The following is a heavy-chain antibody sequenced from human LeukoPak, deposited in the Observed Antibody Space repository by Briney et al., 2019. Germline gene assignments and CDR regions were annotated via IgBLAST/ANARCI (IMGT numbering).Heavy chain of an antibody. CDR2: INTHGSST. D-gene: IGHD4-17*01. CDR1: GFTFSSYW. CDR3: ARVLRSHGDLFAY. V-gene: IGHV3-74*01. Sequence: GGSLRLSCAASGFTFSSYWLHWVLQAPVKGLVWVSRINTHGSSTSYADSVKGRFTISRDNAKNTLYLQMNSLRAEDTAVYYCARVLRSHGDLFAYWGQGTLVTVSS. J-gene: IGHJ4*02.